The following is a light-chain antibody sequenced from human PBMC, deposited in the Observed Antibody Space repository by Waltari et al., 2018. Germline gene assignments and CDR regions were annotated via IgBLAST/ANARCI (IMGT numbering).Light chain of an antibody. CDR1: QSVFSAY. CDR2: GAS. V-gene: IGKV3D-20*02. J-gene: IGKJ3*01. Sequence: EIVLTQSPGTLSLSPGDRATLSCRASQSVFSAYLALYQQKPGQAPRPLIYGASRRATGIPARFSGSGSGTDFTLTISSLEPEDFAVYYCQHRDHWPPDATFGPGTKVDI. CDR3: QHRDHWPPDAT.